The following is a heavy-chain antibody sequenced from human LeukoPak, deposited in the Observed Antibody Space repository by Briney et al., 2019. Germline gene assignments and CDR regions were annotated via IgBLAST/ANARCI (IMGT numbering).Heavy chain of an antibody. Sequence: PGRSLRLSCAASGFTFSSYAMHWVRQAPGKGLEWVAVISYDGSNKYYADSVEGRFTISRDNSKNTLYLQMNSLRAEDTAVYYCAREGEYWGQGTLVTVSS. D-gene: IGHD3-16*01. CDR3: AREGEY. CDR2: ISYDGSNK. J-gene: IGHJ4*02. V-gene: IGHV3-30*04. CDR1: GFTFSSYA.